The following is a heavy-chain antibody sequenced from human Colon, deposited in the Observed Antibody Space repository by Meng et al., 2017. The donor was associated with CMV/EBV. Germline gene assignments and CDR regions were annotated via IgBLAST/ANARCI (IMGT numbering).Heavy chain of an antibody. CDR3: AKEVEGTTVAGYYGMDV. V-gene: IGHV3-21*01. CDR1: GFSFSPFA. D-gene: IGHD1-1*01. J-gene: IGHJ6*02. CDR2: ISGTGTYI. Sequence: GGSLRLSCAASGFSFSPFAMNWVRQAPGKGLEWVASISGTGTYINYAESVKGRFTISRDNVKKSVYLEMKSLRAEDTAVYYCAKEVEGTTVAGYYGMDVWGQGTTVTVSS.